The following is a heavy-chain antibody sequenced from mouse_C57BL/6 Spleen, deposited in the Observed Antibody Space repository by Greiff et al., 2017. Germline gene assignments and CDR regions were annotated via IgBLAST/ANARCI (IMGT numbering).Heavy chain of an antibody. Sequence: QVQLQQSGAELARPGASVKLSCKASGYTFTSYGISWVKQRTGQGLEWIGEIYPRSGNTYYNEKFKGKATLTADKSSSTAYMELRSLTSEDSAVYFCARGITTVVATIWYFDVWGTGTTVTVSS. CDR1: GYTFTSYG. CDR3: ARGITTVVATIWYFDV. V-gene: IGHV1-81*01. J-gene: IGHJ1*03. CDR2: IYPRSGNT. D-gene: IGHD1-1*01.